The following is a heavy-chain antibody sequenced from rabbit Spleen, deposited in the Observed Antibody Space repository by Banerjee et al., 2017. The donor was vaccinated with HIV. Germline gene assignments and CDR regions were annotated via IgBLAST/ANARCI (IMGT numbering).Heavy chain of an antibody. CDR2: IDPVFGIT. CDR1: GFTLSSYY. D-gene: IGHD8-1*01. V-gene: IGHV1S7*01. CDR3: ARDGAGGSYFDL. Sequence: QLGESRGGLVQPGGSLKLSCKASGFTLSSYYMNWVRQAPGKGLEWIGYIDPVFGITYYANWVNGRFSISRENAQNTVSLQMTSLTAADTATYFCARDGAGGSYFDLWGPGTLVTVS. J-gene: IGHJ4*01.